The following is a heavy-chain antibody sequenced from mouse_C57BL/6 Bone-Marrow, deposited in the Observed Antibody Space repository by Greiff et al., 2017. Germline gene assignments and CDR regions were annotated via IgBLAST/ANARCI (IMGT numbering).Heavy chain of an antibody. CDR1: GYTFTSYD. D-gene: IGHD1-1*01. CDR3: ARDYGSSYWDFDV. V-gene: IGHV1-85*01. J-gene: IGHJ1*03. CDR2: IYPRVGGT. Sequence: QVQLQQSGPELVKPGASVKLSCKASGYTFTSYDINWVKQRPGQGLEWIGWIYPRVGGTKYNEKFQGKATLTVDTSSSTAYMVLHSLTSEDSAVYFCARDYGSSYWDFDVWGTGTTVTVSS.